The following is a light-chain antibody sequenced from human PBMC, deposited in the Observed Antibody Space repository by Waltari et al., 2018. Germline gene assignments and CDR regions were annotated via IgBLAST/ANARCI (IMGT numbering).Light chain of an antibody. J-gene: IGKJ1*01. CDR3: QLRSKWLRT. Sequence: EIVLTQSPATLSLSPGERATLPCRASKSVRTYLAWYQQNPGQAPRLLIYDAATRATAIPARFSGSGSGTDFTLTISSLEPEDFAVYYCQLRSKWLRTFGQGTKVEV. CDR1: KSVRTY. V-gene: IGKV3-11*01. CDR2: DAA.